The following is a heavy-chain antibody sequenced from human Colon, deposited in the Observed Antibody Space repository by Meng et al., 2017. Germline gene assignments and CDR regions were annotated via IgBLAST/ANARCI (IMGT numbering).Heavy chain of an antibody. Sequence: SGPTLVKPTETLTLTCPVSWFSLSNARMGVSWIRQPPGKALEWLAHIFSNDEKSYSTSLKSRLTISKDTSKSQVVLTMTNMDPVDTATYYCARSFDGYYYDSSGYYAHDAFDIWGQGTMVTVSS. CDR1: WFSLSNARMG. CDR2: IFSNDEK. CDR3: ARSFDGYYYDSSGYYAHDAFDI. V-gene: IGHV2-26*01. J-gene: IGHJ3*02. D-gene: IGHD3-22*01.